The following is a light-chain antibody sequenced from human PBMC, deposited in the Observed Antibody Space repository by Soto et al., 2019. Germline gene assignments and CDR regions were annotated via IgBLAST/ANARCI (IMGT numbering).Light chain of an antibody. CDR2: GAS. CDR1: QSVTSSY. CDR3: QQYGSSPA. Sequence: EIVLTQSPGTLSLSPGERATLSCRASQSVTSSYLAWYQQKPGQAPRLLIYGASSRATSIPDRFSGSGSGTDFTLTISRLEPDEYAGYYFQQYGSSPAFGGGTKVEIK. V-gene: IGKV3-20*01. J-gene: IGKJ4*01.